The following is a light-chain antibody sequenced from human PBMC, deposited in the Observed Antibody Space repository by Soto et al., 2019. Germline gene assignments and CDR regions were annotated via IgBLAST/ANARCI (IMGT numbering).Light chain of an antibody. CDR2: GAS. CDR1: QSVSSNS. CDR3: QQYNSTPWS. Sequence: EIVLTQSPATLSLSPGERATLSCRASQSVSSNSLAWYQQKPGQAPRLLIYGASTRATGIPDRFSGSGSGTDFTLTISRREAEDFAVYHCQQYNSTPWSFVQGTKVEIK. V-gene: IGKV3-20*01. J-gene: IGKJ1*01.